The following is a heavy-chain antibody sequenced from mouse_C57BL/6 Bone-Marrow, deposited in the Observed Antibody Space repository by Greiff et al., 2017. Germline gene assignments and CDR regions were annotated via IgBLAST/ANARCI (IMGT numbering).Heavy chain of an antibody. CDR2: IDPSDSST. CDR3: ASLGLAY. Sequence: QVQLQQSGPELVKPGASVKISCKASGYAFSSSWMNWVKQRPGQGLEWIGVIDPSDSSTNYNQKFKGKATLTVDTSSSTAYMQLSSLTSEDSAVYHCASLGLAYWGQGTLVTVSA. V-gene: IGHV1-59*01. D-gene: IGHD4-1*01. CDR1: GYAFSSSW. J-gene: IGHJ3*01.